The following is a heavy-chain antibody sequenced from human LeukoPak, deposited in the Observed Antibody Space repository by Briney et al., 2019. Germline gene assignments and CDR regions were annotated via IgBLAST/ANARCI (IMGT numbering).Heavy chain of an antibody. V-gene: IGHV3-21*06. D-gene: IGHD3-3*01. CDR2: ISSGSNYI. CDR3: ARDKAQDSVFYGMDV. CDR1: GFTFSSYS. Sequence: GGSLRLSCAASGFTFSSYSMVWVRQAPGKGLEWVSSISSGSNYIYYADSVKGRFTISRDNARTSLYLQMNSLRAEDTAVYYCARDKAQDSVFYGMDVWGQGTTVTVSS. J-gene: IGHJ6*02.